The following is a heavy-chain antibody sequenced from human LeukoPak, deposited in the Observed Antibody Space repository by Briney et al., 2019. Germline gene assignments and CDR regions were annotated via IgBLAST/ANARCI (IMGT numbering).Heavy chain of an antibody. CDR3: ARAPLSYCSSTSCRTGYYYYYMDV. V-gene: IGHV3-33*01. J-gene: IGHJ6*03. CDR1: GFTFSSYG. CDR2: IWYDGSNK. Sequence: GRSLRLSCAASGFTFSSYGMHWVRQAPGKGLEWVAVIWYDGSNKYYADSVKGRFTIPRDNSKNTLYLQMNSLRAEDTAVYYCARAPLSYCSSTSCRTGYYYYYMDVWGKGTTVTVSS. D-gene: IGHD2-2*01.